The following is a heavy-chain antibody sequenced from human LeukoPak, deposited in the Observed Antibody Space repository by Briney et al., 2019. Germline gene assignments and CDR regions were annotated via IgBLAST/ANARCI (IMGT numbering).Heavy chain of an antibody. V-gene: IGHV4-39*01. D-gene: IGHD2-2*01. CDR1: GDSISSSSYY. Sequence: SGTLSLTCTVSGDSISSSSYYWGWVRQPPGVGLEWIGINDYSGSTYYNPSLKSRVAISVDTSKNQFSLKLISVTAADTAVYYCTREHLGYCASTSCTALTFDPWGQGTLVTVSS. CDR2: NDYSGST. CDR3: TREHLGYCASTSCTALTFDP. J-gene: IGHJ5*02.